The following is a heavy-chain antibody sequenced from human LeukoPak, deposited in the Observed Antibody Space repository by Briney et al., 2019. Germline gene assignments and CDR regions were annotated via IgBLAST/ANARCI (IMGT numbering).Heavy chain of an antibody. V-gene: IGHV4-39*01. Sequence: PSETLSLTCTVSGGSISSSSYYWGWIRQPPGKGLEWIGSIYYSGSTYYNPSLKSRVTISVDTSKNQFSLKLSSVTAADTAVYYCARTYSGRGGDDYWGQGTLVTVSS. CDR1: GGSISSSSYY. D-gene: IGHD1-26*01. CDR3: ARTYSGRGGDDY. J-gene: IGHJ4*02. CDR2: IYYSGST.